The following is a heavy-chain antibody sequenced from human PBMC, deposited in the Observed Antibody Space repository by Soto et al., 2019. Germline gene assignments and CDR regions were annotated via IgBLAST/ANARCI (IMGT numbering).Heavy chain of an antibody. J-gene: IGHJ4*02. CDR3: HLYYDILTGYSDY. D-gene: IGHD3-9*01. Sequence: SETLSLTCTVSGGSISSGGYYWSWIRQHPGKGLEWIGYIYYSGSTYYNPSLKSRVTISVDTSKNQFSLKLSSVTAADTAVYYCHLYYDILTGYSDYWGQGTLVTVSS. CDR1: GGSISSGGYY. CDR2: IYYSGST. V-gene: IGHV4-31*03.